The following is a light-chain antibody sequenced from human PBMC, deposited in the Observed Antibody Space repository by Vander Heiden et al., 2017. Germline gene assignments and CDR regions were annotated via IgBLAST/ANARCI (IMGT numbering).Light chain of an antibody. J-gene: IGLJ2*01. CDR1: ALPKKY. CDR3: YSTDSNALHRV. V-gene: IGLV3-10*01. CDR2: EDS. Sequence: ELTQPLPVAVYPGQKARITCSEDALPKKYAYWYQQKSGQAPVLAIYEDSQRPSGIPERFSGSSSGTVATLTISGAQVEDEADYYCYSTDSNALHRVFGGGTKLTVL.